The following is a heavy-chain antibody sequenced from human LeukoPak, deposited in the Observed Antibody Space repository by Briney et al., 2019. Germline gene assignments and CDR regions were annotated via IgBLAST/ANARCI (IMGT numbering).Heavy chain of an antibody. CDR1: GYTFTGYY. CDR3: ASLSSGYYYDFDH. CDR2: INPNSGGT. Sequence: ASVKVSCKASGYTFTGYYMHWVRQAPGQGLEWMGWINPNSGGTNYAQKFQGRVTMTRDTSISTAYMELSRLRSDDTAVYYCASLSSGYYYDFDHWGQGTLVTVSS. J-gene: IGHJ4*02. V-gene: IGHV1-2*02. D-gene: IGHD3-22*01.